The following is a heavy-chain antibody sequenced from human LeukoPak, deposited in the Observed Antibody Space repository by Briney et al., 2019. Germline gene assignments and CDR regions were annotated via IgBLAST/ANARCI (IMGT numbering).Heavy chain of an antibody. CDR2: ISGSGGST. Sequence: GGSLRLSCAASGFTFSSYAMSWVRQAPGKGLEWVSAISGSGGSTYYADSVKGRFTISRDNSKNTLYLQMNSLRAEDTAVNYCAKDYRGDMITFGGVIDPYWGQGTLVTVSS. CDR3: AKDYRGDMITFGGVIDPY. J-gene: IGHJ4*02. V-gene: IGHV3-23*01. CDR1: GFTFSSYA. D-gene: IGHD3-16*02.